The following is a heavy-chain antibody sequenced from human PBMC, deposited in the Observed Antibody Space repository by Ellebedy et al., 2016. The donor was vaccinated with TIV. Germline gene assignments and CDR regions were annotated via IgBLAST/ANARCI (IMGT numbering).Heavy chain of an antibody. CDR1: GGSFSGYY. CDR3: ARLTLIMDYYFDS. Sequence: GSLRLXXAVYGGSFSGYYWNWIRQTPEKGLEWIGEINHSESTNYNPSLKSRVTISVDTSKNQFSLKLNSVTAADTAVYYCARLTLIMDYYFDSWGQGTLVTVSS. J-gene: IGHJ4*02. V-gene: IGHV4-34*01. D-gene: IGHD2-8*01. CDR2: INHSEST.